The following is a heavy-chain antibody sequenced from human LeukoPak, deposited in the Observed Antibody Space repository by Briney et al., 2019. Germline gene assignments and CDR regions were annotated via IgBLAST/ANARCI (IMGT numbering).Heavy chain of an antibody. CDR2: IKSKTDGGTT. CDR3: NRAPGT. J-gene: IGHJ4*02. V-gene: IGHV3-15*01. Sequence: PSETLSLTCTVSGGSISSYYWSWIRQPPGKGLEWVGRIKSKTDGGTTDYAAPVKGRFTISRDDSKNTLYLQMNSLKSEDTAVYYCNRAPGTWGQGTLVTVSS. D-gene: IGHD3-10*01. CDR1: GGSISSYY.